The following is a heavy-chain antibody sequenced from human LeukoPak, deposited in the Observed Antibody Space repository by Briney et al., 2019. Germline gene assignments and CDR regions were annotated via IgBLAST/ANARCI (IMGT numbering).Heavy chain of an antibody. D-gene: IGHD5-12*01. CDR2: ITGSDDTT. CDR3: AKGPQLYSGYHPDY. CDR1: GFTFSSDA. V-gene: IGHV3-23*01. J-gene: IGHJ4*02. Sequence: GGSLRLSCAASGFTFSSDAMTWVRQAPGEGLEWVSPITGSDDTTYYADSVKGRFTISRDYSKNTVHLQLNNLRAEDTAMYYCAKGPQLYSGYHPDYWGQGTLVTVSS.